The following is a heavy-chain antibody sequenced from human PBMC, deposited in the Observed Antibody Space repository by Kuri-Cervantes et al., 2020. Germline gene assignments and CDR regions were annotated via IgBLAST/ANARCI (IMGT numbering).Heavy chain of an antibody. CDR1: GGSISSYY. J-gene: IGHJ4*02. D-gene: IGHD3-16*02. CDR3: ARETNLRFGGVIGPDY. CDR2: INHSGIT. V-gene: IGHV4-34*01. Sequence: SETLSLTCTVSGGSISSYYWSWIRQPPGKGLEWIEEINHSGITKYNPSLRSRVTISVDTSKKQFSLKLTSVTAADTAVYYCARETNLRFGGVIGPDYWGQGTLVTVSS.